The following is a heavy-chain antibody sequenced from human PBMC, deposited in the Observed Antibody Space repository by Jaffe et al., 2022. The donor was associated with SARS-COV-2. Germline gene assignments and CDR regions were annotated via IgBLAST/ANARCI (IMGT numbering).Heavy chain of an antibody. J-gene: IGHJ4*02. CDR3: ARGPRGAPSDS. Sequence: QVQLQESGPGLVRPSGTLSLTCAVSGGSISSSYWWSWVRQPPGKGLEWIGEFYHSGSTNYNPSLKSRVTISGDRSKNQISLKLTSVTAADTAVYYCARGPRGAPSDSWGQGTLVTVSS. V-gene: IGHV4-4*02. CDR1: GGSISSSYW. CDR2: FYHSGST. D-gene: IGHD3-16*01.